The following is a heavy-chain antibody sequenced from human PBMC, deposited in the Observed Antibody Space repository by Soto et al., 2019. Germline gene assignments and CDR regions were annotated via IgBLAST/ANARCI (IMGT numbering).Heavy chain of an antibody. V-gene: IGHV4-31*03. CDR1: GGSISSGGYY. CDR2: IYYSGST. CDR3: ARRGLATNYYYYYYMDV. Sequence: SETLSLTCTVSGGSISSGGYYWSWIRQHPGKGLEWIGYIYYSGSTYYNPSLKSRVTISVDTSKNQFSLKLSSVTAADTAVYYCARRGLATNYYYYYYMDVWGKGTTVTVSS. D-gene: IGHD3-10*01. J-gene: IGHJ6*03.